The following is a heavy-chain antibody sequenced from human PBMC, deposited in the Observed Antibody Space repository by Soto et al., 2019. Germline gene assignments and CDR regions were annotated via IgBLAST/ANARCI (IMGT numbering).Heavy chain of an antibody. D-gene: IGHD3-16*01. CDR1: GGSITSYY. CDR3: ERDMRGFRGMDV. Sequence: PGETLSLTCTISGGSITSYYWSWIRQPAWKGLEWIGRTYITGDSNYSPSLKSRVTMSLATSNHQFSLKLSSATAADTAVYYSERDMRGFRGMDVWGRGTKVTVSS. CDR2: TYITGDS. V-gene: IGHV4-4*07. J-gene: IGHJ6*02.